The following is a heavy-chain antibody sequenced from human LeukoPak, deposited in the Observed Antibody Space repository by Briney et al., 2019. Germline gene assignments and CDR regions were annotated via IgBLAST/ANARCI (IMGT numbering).Heavy chain of an antibody. J-gene: IGHJ3*02. CDR3: ARQSRVALMGDAFDI. D-gene: IGHD2-8*01. CDR1: GGSFSGYY. V-gene: IGHV4-34*01. Sequence: SETLSLTCAVYGGSFSGYYWSWIRQPPGKGLEWIGEINHSGSTNYNPSLKSRVTISVDTSKNQFSLKLSSVTAADTAVYYCARQSRVALMGDAFDIWVQGTMVTVSS. CDR2: INHSGST.